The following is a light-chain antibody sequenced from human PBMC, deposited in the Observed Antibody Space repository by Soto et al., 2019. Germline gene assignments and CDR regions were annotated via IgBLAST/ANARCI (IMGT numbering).Light chain of an antibody. J-gene: IGLJ1*01. CDR1: SSNIGAGYE. Sequence: QSALTQPPSVSESTGQRVTISCTVSSSNIGAGYEAHWYQQVPGTAPKPLIYENNNRPSGVPDRFSGSKSGTSASLAITGLQAEDEAEYYCQSYDSSLSGYVFGTGTKLTVL. V-gene: IGLV1-40*01. CDR3: QSYDSSLSGYV. CDR2: ENN.